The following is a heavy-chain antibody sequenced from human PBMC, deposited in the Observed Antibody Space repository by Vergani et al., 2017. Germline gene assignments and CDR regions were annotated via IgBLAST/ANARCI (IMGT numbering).Heavy chain of an antibody. V-gene: IGHV5-51*03. J-gene: IGHJ4*02. Sequence: EVQLEQSGAAVKKPGESLEISCKGSGYSFSRNWIAWVRERPGQGLEWMGMIYPGNSETRYSPSFEGQVTISADTSTSTAYVQWPSLKASDTAVYFCARLPRGLRGMSLEYWGQGTLVTVAS. CDR1: GYSFSRNW. D-gene: IGHD3-10*01. CDR3: ARLPRGLRGMSLEY. CDR2: IYPGNSET.